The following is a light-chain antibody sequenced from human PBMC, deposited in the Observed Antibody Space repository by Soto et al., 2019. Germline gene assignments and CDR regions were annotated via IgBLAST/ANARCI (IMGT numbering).Light chain of an antibody. CDR1: QSVSNY. V-gene: IGKV3-11*01. CDR3: RQRSNWL. J-gene: IGKJ3*01. CDR2: DAS. Sequence: ENVLTQSPATLSLSPGERATLSCRASQSVSNYVAWYQQKPGQAPRLLIYDASNRATGVPARFSGSGSGTDFTLTISSLEPEDFAVYYCRQRSNWLFGHGTKVDIK.